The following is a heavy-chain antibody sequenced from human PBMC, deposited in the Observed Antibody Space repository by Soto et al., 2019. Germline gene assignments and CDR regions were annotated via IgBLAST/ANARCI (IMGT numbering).Heavy chain of an antibody. CDR2: IYSGGNT. D-gene: IGHD2-15*01. CDR3: AKDVVFWP. CDR1: GFTVSNNC. Sequence: PGGSLRLSCAASGFTVSNNCMSWVRQAPGKGLEWVSVIYSGGNTDYGDSVKGRFTISRDNSKNTLYLQMNSLRAEDTAVYYCAKDVVFWPWGQGTLVTVSS. V-gene: IGHV3-66*01. J-gene: IGHJ4*02.